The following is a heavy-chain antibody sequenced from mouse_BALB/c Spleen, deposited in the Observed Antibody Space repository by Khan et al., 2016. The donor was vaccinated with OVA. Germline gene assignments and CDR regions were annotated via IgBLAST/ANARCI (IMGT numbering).Heavy chain of an antibody. Sequence: QVQLKESGPGLVAPSQSLSITCTVSGFSLTGYGVNWVRQPPGTGLEWLGMIWGDGSTDYNSALKSRLSISKDKSQSQVFLKMNSLHTDDTARYYCAREIYYDYAYYYAMDYWGQGTSVTVSS. CDR3: AREIYYDYAYYYAMDY. V-gene: IGHV2-6-7*01. J-gene: IGHJ4*01. CDR1: GFSLTGYG. CDR2: IWGDGST. D-gene: IGHD2-4*01.